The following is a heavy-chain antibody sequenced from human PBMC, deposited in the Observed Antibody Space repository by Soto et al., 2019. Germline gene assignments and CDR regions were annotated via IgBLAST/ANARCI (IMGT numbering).Heavy chain of an antibody. Sequence: QVQLVQSGSEVKKPGASVRVTCKASGYTFRNYGISWVREAPGQGLEWMGWVSAYNRNSNYAQKFEGRVIMTADTATSTAYLALRGLRSDDTAIYYCARDRQWEPLLYWGQGTLVTVSS. CDR1: GYTFRNYG. J-gene: IGHJ4*02. V-gene: IGHV1-18*01. CDR3: ARDRQWEPLLY. CDR2: VSAYNRNS. D-gene: IGHD1-26*01.